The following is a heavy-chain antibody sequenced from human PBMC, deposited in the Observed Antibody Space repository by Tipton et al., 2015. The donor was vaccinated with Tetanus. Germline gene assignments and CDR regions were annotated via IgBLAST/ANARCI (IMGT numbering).Heavy chain of an antibody. Sequence: LRLSCNVSGDSMTDFYWSWIRQPPGKGLEWIAYIFYSGRTQYSPSLKSRVTISVDTAKNQFSLQLSSVTAADTAVYYCARTTRRWLHPDYWGQGTLVTVSS. CDR3: ARTTRRWLHPDY. D-gene: IGHD5-24*01. V-gene: IGHV4-59*01. CDR2: IFYSGRT. CDR1: GDSMTDFY. J-gene: IGHJ4*02.